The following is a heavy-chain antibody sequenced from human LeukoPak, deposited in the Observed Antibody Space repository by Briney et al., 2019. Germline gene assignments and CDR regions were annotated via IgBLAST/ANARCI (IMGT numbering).Heavy chain of an antibody. CDR3: AKTARGYSYGFLGVNAFDI. Sequence: PGGSLRLSCAASGFTFDDYAMHWVRHAPGKGLEWVSGISWNSGSIGYADSVKGRFTISRDNAKNSLYLQMNSLRAEDTALYYCAKTARGYSYGFLGVNAFDIWGQGTMVTVSS. J-gene: IGHJ3*02. CDR2: ISWNSGSI. V-gene: IGHV3-9*01. CDR1: GFTFDDYA. D-gene: IGHD5-18*01.